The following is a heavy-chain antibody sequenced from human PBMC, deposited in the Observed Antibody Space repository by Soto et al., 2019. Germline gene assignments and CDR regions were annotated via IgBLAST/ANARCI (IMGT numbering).Heavy chain of an antibody. CDR2: ISAYNGNT. D-gene: IGHD6-19*01. V-gene: IGHV1-18*01. CDR1: GYTFTSYG. J-gene: IGHJ4*02. CDR3: ARDLAFSSSGWYFSPTSIDY. Sequence: AASVKVSCKASGYTFTSYGISWVRQAPGQGVEWMGWISAYNGNTNYAQKLQGRVTMTTDTSTSTAYMELRSLRSDDTAVYYCARDLAFSSSGWYFSPTSIDYWGQGTLVTVSS.